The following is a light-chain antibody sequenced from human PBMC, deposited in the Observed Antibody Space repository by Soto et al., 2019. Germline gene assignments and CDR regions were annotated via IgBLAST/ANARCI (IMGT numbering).Light chain of an antibody. CDR2: DAS. CDR3: QQYNSYSEA. Sequence: DSQMTRSPSTLSASVGDGVTITCRASQSISNRLAWYQQRPGKAPKYLIYDASSLESGVPSRFSGSGSGTEFTLTISSLQPDDFATYYCQQYNSYSEAFGQGTKVDIK. CDR1: QSISNR. J-gene: IGKJ1*01. V-gene: IGKV1-5*01.